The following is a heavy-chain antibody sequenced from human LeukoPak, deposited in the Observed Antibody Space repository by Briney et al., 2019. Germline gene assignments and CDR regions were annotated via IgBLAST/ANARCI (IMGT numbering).Heavy chain of an antibody. CDR3: ARDGGYSGYGDY. Sequence: GGSLRLSCAASGFTFSTYGMHWVRQAPGKGLEYVSAISSNGGSTYYANSVKGRFTISRDNSKNTLYLQMGSLRAEDMAVYYCARDGGYSGYGDYWGQGTLVTVSS. D-gene: IGHD5-12*01. CDR2: ISSNGGST. V-gene: IGHV3-64*01. CDR1: GFTFSTYG. J-gene: IGHJ4*02.